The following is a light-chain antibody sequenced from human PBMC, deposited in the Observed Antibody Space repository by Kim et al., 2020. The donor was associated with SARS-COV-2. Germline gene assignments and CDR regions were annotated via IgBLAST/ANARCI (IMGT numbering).Light chain of an antibody. CDR2: WAS. Sequence: DIVMTQSPDSLVLSLGERATINCKSSQSVLHSPNNKNYLAWYQQKPGQPPKLLIYWASTRESGVPDRFSGSGSGTDFTLTISSLQAEDVAVYYCQQYYRSPLTFGGWTKVDIK. CDR3: QQYYRSPLT. V-gene: IGKV4-1*01. J-gene: IGKJ4*01. CDR1: QSVLHSPNNKNY.